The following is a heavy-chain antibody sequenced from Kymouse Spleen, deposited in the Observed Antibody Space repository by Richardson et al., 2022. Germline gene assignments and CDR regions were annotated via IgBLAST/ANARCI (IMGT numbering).Heavy chain of an antibody. J-gene: IGHJ4*02. V-gene: IGHV3-73*02. Sequence: EVQLVESGGGLVQPGGSLKLSCAASGFTFSGSAMHWVRQASGKGLEWVGRIRSKANSYATAYAASVKGRFTISRDDSKNTAYLQMNSLKTEDTAVYYCIAGTGFDYWGQGTLVTVSS. CDR2: IRSKANSYAT. CDR3: IAGTGFDY. D-gene: IGHD1-7*01. CDR1: GFTFSGSA.